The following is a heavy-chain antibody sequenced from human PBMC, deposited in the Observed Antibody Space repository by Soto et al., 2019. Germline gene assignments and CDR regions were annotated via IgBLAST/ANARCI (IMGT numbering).Heavy chain of an antibody. V-gene: IGHV3-23*01. CDR1: GFTFSTYV. CDR2: ISASGGDT. CDR3: AKGGWLDDY. D-gene: IGHD6-19*01. J-gene: IGHJ4*02. Sequence: EVQLLESGGGLVQPGGSLRLSCAASGFTFSTYVMTWVRQAPGKGLEWVSAISASGGDTYYADSVKGRSTNSRDNSKNALYLEMNSLSGEDTAIYYCAKGGWLDDYGAKGTLVTVSA.